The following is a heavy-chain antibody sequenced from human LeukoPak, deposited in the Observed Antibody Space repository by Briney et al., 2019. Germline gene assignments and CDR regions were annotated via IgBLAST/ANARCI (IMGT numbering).Heavy chain of an antibody. Sequence: MASETLSLTRAVYGGSITGYYWSWIRQTPGRGLEWVGEIHYTGATSYNPSLKSRATISTDTSKNQFSLRLSSVTAADTAVYYCARGNILTGYCFDFWGQGALVTVSS. D-gene: IGHD3-9*01. CDR2: IHYTGAT. CDR1: GGSITGYY. V-gene: IGHV4-34*01. J-gene: IGHJ4*02. CDR3: ARGNILTGYCFDF.